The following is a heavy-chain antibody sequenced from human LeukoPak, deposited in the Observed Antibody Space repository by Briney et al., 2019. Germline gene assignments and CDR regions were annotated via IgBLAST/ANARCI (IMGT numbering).Heavy chain of an antibody. CDR3: AREIHYYYDSSGYYHYGDAFDI. CDR2: IYYSGST. D-gene: IGHD3-22*01. V-gene: IGHV4-59*01. CDR1: GGSISSYY. J-gene: IGHJ3*02. Sequence: SETLSLTCTVSGGSISSYYWSWIRQPPGKGLEWIGYIYYSGSTNYNPSLKSRVTISVDTSKNQFSLKLSSVTAADTAVYYCAREIHYYYDSSGYYHYGDAFDIWGQGTMVTVSS.